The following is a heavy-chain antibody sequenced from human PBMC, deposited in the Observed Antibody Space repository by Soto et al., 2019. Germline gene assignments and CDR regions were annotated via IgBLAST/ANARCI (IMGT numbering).Heavy chain of an antibody. J-gene: IGHJ6*03. V-gene: IGHV4-39*01. CDR3: ARPVNYYYYYRDV. CDR1: GGSISSSTSS. Sequence: QLQLQESGPGLVKPSETLSLTCTVAGGSISSSTSSWGWIRQPPGKGLEWIGSINYSGSTYYSPSLKRRVTMSADTSKNQFSLKVSSVTAADTAVYDCARPVNYYYYYRDVWGKGTMVTVSS. CDR2: INYSGST.